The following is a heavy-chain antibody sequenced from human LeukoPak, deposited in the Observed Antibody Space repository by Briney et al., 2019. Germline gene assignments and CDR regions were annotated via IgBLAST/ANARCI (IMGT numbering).Heavy chain of an antibody. J-gene: IGHJ4*02. CDR2: ISGSGGST. V-gene: IGHV3-23*01. CDR1: GFTFSSYA. D-gene: IGHD6-13*01. CDR3: AKGSSSWYYLFDY. Sequence: QPGGSLRLSCAASGFTFSSYAMSWVRQAPGKGLEWVSAISGSGGSTYYADSVKGRFTIPRDNSKNTLYLQMNSLRAEDTAVYYCAKGSSSWYYLFDYWGQGTLVTVSS.